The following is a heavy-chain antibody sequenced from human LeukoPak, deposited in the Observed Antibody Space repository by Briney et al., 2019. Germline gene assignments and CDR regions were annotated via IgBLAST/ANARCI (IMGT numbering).Heavy chain of an antibody. CDR1: GFTFNTYA. D-gene: IGHD3-3*01. V-gene: IGHV3-30-3*01. CDR2: ISYDGSNK. Sequence: GESLRLSCVASGFTFNTYAIHWVRQAPGKGLEWVAVISYDGSNKYYEDSVKGRFTISRDNSKNTLYLQMNSLRAEDMAVYYCAREEWYYFDYWGQGTLVTVSS. CDR3: AREEWYYFDY. J-gene: IGHJ4*02.